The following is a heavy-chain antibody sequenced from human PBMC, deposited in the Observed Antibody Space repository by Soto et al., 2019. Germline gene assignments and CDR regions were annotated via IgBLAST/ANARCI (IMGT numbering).Heavy chain of an antibody. V-gene: IGHV6-1*01. Sequence: LQTLSLTCAISGDSVSSNSAAWNWIRQSPSRGLEWLGRTYYRSKWYNGYAVSVKIRITINPDTSKNQFSLQLNSVTPEDTAVYYCAREGYCSSTCCYTEDYSNYIYYYGMDVWGQGTTVTVAS. CDR2: TYYRSKWYN. D-gene: IGHD2-2*02. J-gene: IGHJ6*02. CDR3: AREGYCSSTCCYTEDYSNYIYYYGMDV. CDR1: GDSVSSNSAA.